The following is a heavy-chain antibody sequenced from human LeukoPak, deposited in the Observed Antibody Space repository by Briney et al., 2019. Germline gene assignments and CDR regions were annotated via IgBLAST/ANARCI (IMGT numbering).Heavy chain of an antibody. CDR3: ARGVPKTSYYYYYMDV. V-gene: IGHV3-64*01. CDR2: ISSNGGST. J-gene: IGHJ6*03. CDR1: GFTFSSYA. Sequence: GGSLRLSCAASGFTFSSYAMHWVRQAPGKGLEYVSAISSNGGSTYYANSVKGRFTIPRDNSKNTLYLQMGSLRAEDMAVYYCARGVPKTSYYYYYMDVWGKGTTVTVSS. D-gene: IGHD4-11*01.